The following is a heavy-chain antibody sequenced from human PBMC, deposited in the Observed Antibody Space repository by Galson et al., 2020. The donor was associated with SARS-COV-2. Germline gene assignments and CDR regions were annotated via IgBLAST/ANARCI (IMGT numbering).Heavy chain of an antibody. J-gene: IGHJ6*03. V-gene: IGHV3-21*01. D-gene: IGHD6-13*01. CDR1: GFTFSSYS. Sequence: GESLKISCAASGFTFSSYSMNWVRQAPGKGLEWVSSISSSSSYIYYADSVKGRFTISRDNAKNSLYLQMNSLRAEDTAVYYCARDPVGGRGSSWPHYYYYYMDVWGKVTTVTVSS. CDR2: ISSSSSYI. CDR3: ARDPVGGRGSSWPHYYYYYMDV.